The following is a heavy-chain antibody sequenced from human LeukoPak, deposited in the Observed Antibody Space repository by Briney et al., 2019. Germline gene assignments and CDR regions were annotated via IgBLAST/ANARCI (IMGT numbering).Heavy chain of an antibody. J-gene: IGHJ3*02. V-gene: IGHV4-30-4*01. D-gene: IGHD4-17*01. CDR3: AREQEGVTRDDAFDI. Sequence: PAETLSLTCTVSGGSISSDDYYWSCIRQPPGKGLEWIGYIYYSGCTYYNPSLKSRVTISVDTSKNQFSLKLSSVTAADTAVYYCAREQEGVTRDDAFDIWGQGTMVTVSS. CDR1: GGSISSDDYY. CDR2: IYYSGCT.